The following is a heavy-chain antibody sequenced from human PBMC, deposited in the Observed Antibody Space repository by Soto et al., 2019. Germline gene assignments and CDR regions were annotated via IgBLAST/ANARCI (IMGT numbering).Heavy chain of an antibody. CDR2: IYYSGST. V-gene: IGHV4-39*01. CDR3: ARQELHRYGDYNENAFDI. J-gene: IGHJ3*02. D-gene: IGHD4-17*01. Sequence: QLQLQESGPGLVKPSETLSLTCTVSGGSISSSSYYWGWIRQPPGKGLEWIGSIYYSGSTYYNPSLKSRVTISVDTSKNQFSLKLSSVTAADTAVYYCARQELHRYGDYNENAFDIWGQGTMVTVSS. CDR1: GGSISSSSYY.